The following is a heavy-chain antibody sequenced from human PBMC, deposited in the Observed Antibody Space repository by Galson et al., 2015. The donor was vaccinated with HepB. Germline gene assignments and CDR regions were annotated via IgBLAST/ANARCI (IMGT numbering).Heavy chain of an antibody. CDR3: TRMGDLSGYSSL. J-gene: IGHJ4*02. D-gene: IGHD6-13*01. V-gene: IGHV3-73*01. CDR1: GFTFSGSA. CDR2: IGSKAYSYAT. Sequence: SLRLSCAASGFTFSGSAIHWVRQAPGRGLEWIGRIGSKAYSYATAYVASVRGRFTISRDDSKNTEFLKLKSLKSDDTAVYYCTRMGDLSGYSSLWGQGTLVTVSS.